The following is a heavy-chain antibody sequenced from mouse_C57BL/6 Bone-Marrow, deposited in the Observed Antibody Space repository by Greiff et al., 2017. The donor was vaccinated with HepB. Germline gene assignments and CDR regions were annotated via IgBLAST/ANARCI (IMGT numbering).Heavy chain of an antibody. V-gene: IGHV1-53*01. Sequence: QVQLQQPGAELVRPGTSVKLSCKASGYTFTSYWMHWVKQRPGQGLEWIGNINPSNGGTNYNEKFKSKATLTVDKSSSTAYMQLSSLTSEDSAVYYCARLGASSWFAYWGQGTLVTVSA. J-gene: IGHJ3*01. CDR1: GYTFTSYW. CDR2: INPSNGGT. CDR3: ARLGASSWFAY. D-gene: IGHD3-3*01.